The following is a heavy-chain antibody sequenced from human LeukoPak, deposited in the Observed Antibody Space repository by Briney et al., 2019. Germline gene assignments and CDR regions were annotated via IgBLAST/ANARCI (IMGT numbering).Heavy chain of an antibody. CDR3: ASGSGSYRTPYYYMDV. D-gene: IGHD3-10*01. Sequence: GGSLRLSCAASGFTFSSYSMSWVRQAPGKGLEWVSVIYSGGSTYYADSVKGRFTISRDNSKNTLYLQMNSLRAEDTAVYYCASGSGSYRTPYYYMDVWGTGTTVTVSS. J-gene: IGHJ6*03. CDR2: IYSGGST. CDR1: GFTFSSYS. V-gene: IGHV3-53*01.